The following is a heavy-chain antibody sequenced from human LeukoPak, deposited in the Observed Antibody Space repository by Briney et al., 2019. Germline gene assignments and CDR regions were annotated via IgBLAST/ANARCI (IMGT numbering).Heavy chain of an antibody. CDR2: IYSGGST. J-gene: IGHJ3*02. CDR1: GFTVSSNY. D-gene: IGHD6-13*01. Sequence: GGSLRLSCAASGFTVSSNYMSWVRQAPGKGLEWVSVIYSGGSTYYADSVKGRFTISRDNSKNTLYLQMNSLRAEDTAVYYCAKEGIAAASTLGRRGAFDIWGQGTMVTVSS. V-gene: IGHV3-66*01. CDR3: AKEGIAAASTLGRRGAFDI.